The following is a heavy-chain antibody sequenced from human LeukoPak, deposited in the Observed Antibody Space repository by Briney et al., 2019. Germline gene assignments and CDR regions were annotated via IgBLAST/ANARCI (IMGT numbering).Heavy chain of an antibody. J-gene: IGHJ3*02. D-gene: IGHD3-10*01. CDR2: IYHSGST. V-gene: IGHV4-4*02. CDR3: ATAYYGSGSGAFDI. CDR1: GGSISSSNW. Sequence: PSETLSLTCAVSGGSISSSNWWSWVRQPPGKGLEWIGEIYHSGSTNYNPSLKSRVTISVDKSKNQFSLKLSSVTAADTAVYYCATAYYGSGSGAFDIWGQGTMVTVSS.